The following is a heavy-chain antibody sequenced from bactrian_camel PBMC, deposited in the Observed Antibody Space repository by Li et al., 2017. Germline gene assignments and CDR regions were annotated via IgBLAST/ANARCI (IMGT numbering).Heavy chain of an antibody. CDR1: RYTWGNRC. CDR2: VDSSGNA. CDR3: ATLSCRRGLQTMSPLHNQ. D-gene: IGHD1*01. V-gene: IGHV3S53*01. Sequence: VQLVESGGGSVQTGGSLRLSCAASRYTWGNRCIGWFRQAPGKEREGVATVDSSGNANYAESVKGRFTISQDHAKKTLFLQMNSLRTEDTAMYFCATLSCRRGLQTMSPLHNQWGQGTQVTVS. J-gene: IGHJ4*01.